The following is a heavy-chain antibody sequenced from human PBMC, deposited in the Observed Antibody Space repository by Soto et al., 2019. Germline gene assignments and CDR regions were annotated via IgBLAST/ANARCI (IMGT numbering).Heavy chain of an antibody. V-gene: IGHV4-39*07. J-gene: IGHJ3*02. CDR2: VYYGGST. Sequence: PSETLSLTCTVSGGSISSSSYYWGWIRQPPGKGLEWIGNVYYGGSTYYNPSLKSRVTISVDTSKNQFSLKLSSVTAADTAVYYCARTAVDTAMVILFAFDIWGQGTMVTVSS. CDR1: GGSISSSSYY. CDR3: ARTAVDTAMVILFAFDI. D-gene: IGHD5-18*01.